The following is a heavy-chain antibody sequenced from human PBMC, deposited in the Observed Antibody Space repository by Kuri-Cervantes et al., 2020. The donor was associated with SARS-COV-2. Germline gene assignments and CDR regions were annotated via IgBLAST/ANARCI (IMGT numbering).Heavy chain of an antibody. D-gene: IGHD3-3*01. CDR2: INNDGSST. Sequence: GESLKISCAASGFTFSSHWMHWVRQAPGMGLVWVSRINNDGSSTSYADFVKGRVTISRDNAKNTAYLQIHSLRADDTAVYYCARHDSLKSWGQGTLVTVSS. J-gene: IGHJ5*02. V-gene: IGHV3-74*01. CDR3: ARHDSLKS. CDR1: GFTFSSHW.